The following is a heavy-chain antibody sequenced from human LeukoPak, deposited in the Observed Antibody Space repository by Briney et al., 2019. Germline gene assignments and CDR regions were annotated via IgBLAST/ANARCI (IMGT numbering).Heavy chain of an antibody. D-gene: IGHD3-10*01. V-gene: IGHV4-34*01. CDR2: INHSGST. J-gene: IGHJ6*03. CDR1: GGSFSGYY. CDR3: ARMVRGVIRPSGYYYYYYMDV. Sequence: PSETLSLTCAVYGGSFSGYYWSWIRQPPGKGLEWIGEINHSGSTNYNPSLKSRVTISVDTSKNQFSLKLSSVTAADTAVYYCARMVRGVIRPSGYYYYYYMDVWGKGTTVTISS.